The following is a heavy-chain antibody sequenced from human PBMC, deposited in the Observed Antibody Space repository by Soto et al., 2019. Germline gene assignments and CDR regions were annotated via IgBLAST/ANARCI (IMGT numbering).Heavy chain of an antibody. CDR2: ISSSSSYI. J-gene: IGHJ5*02. Sequence: EVQLVESGGGLVKPGGSLRLSCAASGFTFGSYSMNWVRQAPGKGLEWVSSISSSSSYIYYADSVKGRFTISRDNAKNSLYLQMNSLRAEDTAVYYCARDRSSSSGPNWFDPWGQGTLVTVSS. CDR1: GFTFGSYS. V-gene: IGHV3-21*01. CDR3: ARDRSSSSGPNWFDP. D-gene: IGHD6-6*01.